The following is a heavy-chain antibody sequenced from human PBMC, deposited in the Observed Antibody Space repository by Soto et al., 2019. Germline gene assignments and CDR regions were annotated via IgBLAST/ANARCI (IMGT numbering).Heavy chain of an antibody. Sequence: SETLSLTCAVYGGSFSGYYWSWIRQPPGKGLEWIGEINHSGSTNYNPSLKSRVTISVDTSKNQFSLKLSSVTAADTAVYYCARVLGASKPSYYMDVWGKGTTVTVSS. J-gene: IGHJ6*03. V-gene: IGHV4-34*01. CDR1: GGSFSGYY. CDR3: ARVLGASKPSYYMDV. CDR2: INHSGST. D-gene: IGHD3-16*01.